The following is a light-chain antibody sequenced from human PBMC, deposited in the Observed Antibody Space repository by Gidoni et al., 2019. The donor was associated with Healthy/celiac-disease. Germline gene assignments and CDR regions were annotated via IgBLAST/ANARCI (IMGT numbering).Light chain of an antibody. CDR1: SSDVGGYNY. Sequence: SALTQPASVSGSPGQSITSSCTGTSSDVGGYNYVSWYQQHPAKAPKLMIFEVSNRPSGVSNRFSGSKSGNTASLTISGLQAEDEADYYCSSYTSSSTPVVFGGGTKLTVL. J-gene: IGLJ2*01. CDR3: SSYTSSSTPVV. CDR2: EVS. V-gene: IGLV2-14*01.